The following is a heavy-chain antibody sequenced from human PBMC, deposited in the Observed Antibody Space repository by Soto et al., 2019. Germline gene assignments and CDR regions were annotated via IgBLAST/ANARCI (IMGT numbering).Heavy chain of an antibody. CDR3: ARPYCSMTSCPPYYYYYGLNV. D-gene: IGHD2-2*01. V-gene: IGHV3-30*17. CDR2: ISFDGNHK. Sequence: GGSLRLSCSASGFILGDYALHWVRQAPGKGLEWLAVISFDGNHKYYADSVQGRFTVSRDNSRNTLHLEMNSLRAEDTAVYYCARPYCSMTSCPPYYYYYGLNVWGQGTAVTVSS. J-gene: IGHJ6*02. CDR1: GFILGDYA.